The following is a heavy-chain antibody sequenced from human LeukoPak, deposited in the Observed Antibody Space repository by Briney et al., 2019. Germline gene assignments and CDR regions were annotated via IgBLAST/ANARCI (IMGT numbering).Heavy chain of an antibody. J-gene: IGHJ4*02. D-gene: IGHD3-22*01. V-gene: IGHV3-30*18. CDR2: ISYDGSSK. CDR1: GFTFSNYG. CDR3: VKTLSSGYYFGN. Sequence: GRSLRLSCAASGFTFSNYGIHWVRQAPGEGLEWVAVISYDGSSKYYADSVKGRFTISRDNSKNTLHLQMNSLRAEDTAVYYCVKTLSSGYYFGNWGQGTLVTVSS.